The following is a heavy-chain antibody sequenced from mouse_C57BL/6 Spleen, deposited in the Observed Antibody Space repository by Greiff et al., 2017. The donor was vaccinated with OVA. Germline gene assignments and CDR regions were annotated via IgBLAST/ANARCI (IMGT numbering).Heavy chain of an antibody. V-gene: IGHV5-16*01. J-gene: IGHJ2*01. CDR1: GFTFSDYY. Sequence: EVQRVESEGGLVQPGSSMKLSCTASGFTFSDYYMAWVRQVPEKGLEWVANINYDGSSTYYLDSLKSRFIISRDNAKNILYLQMSSLKSEDTATYYCARGHLTAPFDYWGQGTTLTVSS. CDR3: ARGHLTAPFDY. D-gene: IGHD4-1*01. CDR2: INYDGSST.